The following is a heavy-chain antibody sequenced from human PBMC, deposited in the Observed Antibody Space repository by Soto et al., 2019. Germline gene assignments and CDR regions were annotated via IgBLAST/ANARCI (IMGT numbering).Heavy chain of an antibody. V-gene: IGHV4-34*01. CDR2: INHSGST. CDR1: GGSFSGYY. D-gene: IGHD3-10*01. CDR3: ARLTSDYGSGSDYYYYMDV. Sequence: SETLSLTCAVYGGSFSGYYWSWIRQPPGKGLEWIGEINHSGSTNYNPSLKSRVTISVDTSKNQFSLKLSSVTAADTAVYYCARLTSDYGSGSDYYYYMDVWGKGTTVTV. J-gene: IGHJ6*03.